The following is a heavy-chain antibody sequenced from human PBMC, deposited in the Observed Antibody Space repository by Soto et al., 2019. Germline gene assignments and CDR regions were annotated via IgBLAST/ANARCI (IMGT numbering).Heavy chain of an antibody. J-gene: IGHJ4*02. V-gene: IGHV1-69*13. CDR1: GGTFGSYA. Sequence: GAPGKGSCKASGGTFGSYAISWVRPAPGQSLEWMGGIIPIFGTANYAQKFQGRVTITADESTSTAYMELSSLRSEDTAVYYCARIPPPINSHDEILEDYWGQGTLVTVSS. CDR3: ARIPPPINSHDEILEDY. D-gene: IGHD1-20*01. CDR2: IIPIFGTA.